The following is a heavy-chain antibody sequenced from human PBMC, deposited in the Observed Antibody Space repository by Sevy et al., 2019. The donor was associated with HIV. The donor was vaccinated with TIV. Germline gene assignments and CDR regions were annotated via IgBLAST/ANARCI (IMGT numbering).Heavy chain of an antibody. CDR1: GFTFSSYW. CDR2: INSDGSST. J-gene: IGHJ6*02. CDR3: ARRDCSGGSCYPERYYGMDV. V-gene: IGHV3-74*01. D-gene: IGHD2-15*01. Sequence: GGSLRLSCAASGFTFSSYWMHWVRQAPGKGLVWVSRINSDGSSTSYADSVKGRFTISRDNAKNRLYLQMNSLRAEDTAVYYCARRDCSGGSCYPERYYGMDVWGQGTTVTVSS.